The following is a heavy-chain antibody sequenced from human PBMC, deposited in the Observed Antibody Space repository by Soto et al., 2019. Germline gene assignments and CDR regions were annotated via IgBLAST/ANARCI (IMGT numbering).Heavy chain of an antibody. CDR1: GFTFDDYG. J-gene: IGHJ6*02. CDR3: TPLSDVDIGAGGYYYYGMDV. Sequence: GGSLRLSCAASGFTFDDYGMSWVRQAPGKGLEWVSGINWNGGSTGYADSVKGRFTISRDDSKNTLYLQMNSLKTEDTAVYYCTPLSDVDIGAGGYYYYGMDVWGQGTTVTVS. D-gene: IGHD5-12*01. CDR2: INWNGGST. V-gene: IGHV3-20*04.